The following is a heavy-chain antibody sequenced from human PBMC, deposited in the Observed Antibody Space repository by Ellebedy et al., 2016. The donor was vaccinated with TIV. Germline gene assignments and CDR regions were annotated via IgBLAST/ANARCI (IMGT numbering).Heavy chain of an antibody. Sequence: GESLKISCKASGYMFTNYWIGWVRQMPGKGLEWMGIIHPADSDTEYSPSFQGQVAISADRSTRTAYLQWSSLKASDTAIYFCARQRDYTSGWIIFDSWGQGTLVTVSS. J-gene: IGHJ5*01. D-gene: IGHD6-19*01. CDR1: GYMFTNYW. CDR3: ARQRDYTSGWIIFDS. CDR2: IHPADSDT. V-gene: IGHV5-51*01.